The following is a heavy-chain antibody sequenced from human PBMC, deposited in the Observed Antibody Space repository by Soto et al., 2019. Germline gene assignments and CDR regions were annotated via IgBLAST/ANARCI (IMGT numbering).Heavy chain of an antibody. J-gene: IGHJ5*02. CDR3: ARVRDGYNYIWFDP. V-gene: IGHV4-59*01. CDR1: GGSISSYY. CDR2: IYYSGST. D-gene: IGHD5-12*01. Sequence: SETLSLTCTVSGGSISSYYWSWIRQPPGKGLEWIGYIYYSGSTNYNPSLKSRVTISVDTSKNQFSLKLSSVAAADTAVYYCARVRDGYNYIWFDPWGQGTLVTVSS.